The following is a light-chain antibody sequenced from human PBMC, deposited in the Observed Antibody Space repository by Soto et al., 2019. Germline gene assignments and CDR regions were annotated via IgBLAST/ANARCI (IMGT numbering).Light chain of an antibody. J-gene: IGLJ1*01. CDR1: SSNIGEGNN. CDR2: DNS. CDR3: AAWDDSLNGYV. V-gene: IGLV1-40*01. Sequence: QSVLTQPPSVSGAPGQRVTISCTGSSSNIGEGNNVHWYQQLPGTAPKLLIYDNSNRPSGVPDRFSGSKSGTSASLAISWLQSEEADYYCAAWDDSLNGYVFGTGTKVTVL.